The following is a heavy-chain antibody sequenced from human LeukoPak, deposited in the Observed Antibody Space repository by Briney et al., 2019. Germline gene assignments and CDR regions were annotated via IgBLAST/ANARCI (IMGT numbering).Heavy chain of an antibody. D-gene: IGHD2-21*01. CDR2: ISGSGGST. Sequence: GGSLRLSCAASGFTFSSYAMSWVRQAPGKGLEWVSAISGSGGSTYYADSVKGRLTISRDNSKNTLYLQMNSLRAEDTAVYYCAKDVGVGHYYYGMDVWGQGTTVTVSS. V-gene: IGHV3-23*01. CDR3: AKDVGVGHYYYGMDV. J-gene: IGHJ6*02. CDR1: GFTFSSYA.